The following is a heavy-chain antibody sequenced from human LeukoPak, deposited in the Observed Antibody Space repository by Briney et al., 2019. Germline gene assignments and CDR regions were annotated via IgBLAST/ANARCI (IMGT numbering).Heavy chain of an antibody. CDR1: GGSISSGGYY. CDR3: ARDLGESQEGPDAFDI. D-gene: IGHD3-16*01. J-gene: IGHJ3*02. Sequence: SETLSLTCTVSGGSISSGGYYWSWIRQPPGKGLEWIGYIYHSGSTYYNPSLKSRVTISVDRSKNQFSLKLSSVTAADTAVYYCARDLGESQEGPDAFDIWGQGTMVTVSS. V-gene: IGHV4-30-2*01. CDR2: IYHSGST.